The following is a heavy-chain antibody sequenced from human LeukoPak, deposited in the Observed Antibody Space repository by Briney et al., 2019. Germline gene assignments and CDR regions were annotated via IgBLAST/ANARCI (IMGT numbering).Heavy chain of an antibody. D-gene: IGHD3-10*01. CDR2: MNPNSGNT. CDR3: ARGITMVRGVHGY. V-gene: IGHV1-8*02. J-gene: IGHJ4*02. Sequence: ASVKVSCKASGYTFTGYYMHWVRQAPGQGLEWMGWMNPNSGNTGYARKFQGRVTMTRNTSISTAYMELSSLRSEDTAVYYCARGITMVRGVHGYWGQGTLVTVSS. CDR1: GYTFTGYY.